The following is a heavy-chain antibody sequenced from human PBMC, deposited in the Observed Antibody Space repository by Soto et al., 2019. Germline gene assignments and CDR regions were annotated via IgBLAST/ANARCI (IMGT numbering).Heavy chain of an antibody. D-gene: IGHD3-9*01. Sequence: QVQLVESGGGVVQPGRSLRLSCVASGFSFSTHGMHWVRQAPGKGLEWVAVVDTATEYYTDSVKGRFTISRDNSKNTLYLQMNSLRVEDTALTPCAVEPFSTGYGSLDYWGQGTLVTVSS. CDR3: AVEPFSTGYGSLDY. V-gene: IGHV3-33*01. CDR2: VDTATE. J-gene: IGHJ4*02. CDR1: GFSFSTHG.